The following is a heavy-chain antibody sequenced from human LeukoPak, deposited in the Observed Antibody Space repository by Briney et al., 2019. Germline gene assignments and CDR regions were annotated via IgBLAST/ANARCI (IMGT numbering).Heavy chain of an antibody. D-gene: IGHD6-13*01. CDR1: GFTFSSYA. V-gene: IGHV3-30*14. CDR3: ARLVAAGLGFDP. J-gene: IGHJ5*02. CDR2: IYSGGST. Sequence: GGSLRLSCAASGFTFSSYAMHWVRQAPGKGLEWVAVIYSGGSTYSADSVKGRFTISRDNSKNTLYLQMNSLRAEDTAVYYCARLVAAGLGFDPWGQGTLVTVSS.